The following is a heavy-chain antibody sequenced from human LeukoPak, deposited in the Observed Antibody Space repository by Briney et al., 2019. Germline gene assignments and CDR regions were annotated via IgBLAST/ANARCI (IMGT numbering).Heavy chain of an antibody. V-gene: IGHV3-9*03. CDR1: GFTFDDYA. CDR2: ISWNSGSI. J-gene: IGHJ4*02. D-gene: IGHD2-8*01. Sequence: HPGGSLRLSCAASGFTFDDYAMHWVRQARGEGLEGVSGISWNSGSIGYADSVKGRFTISRDNAKNSLYLQMNSLRAEDMALYYCAKGSCTNGVCYLHYWGQGTLVTVSS. CDR3: AKGSCTNGVCYLHY.